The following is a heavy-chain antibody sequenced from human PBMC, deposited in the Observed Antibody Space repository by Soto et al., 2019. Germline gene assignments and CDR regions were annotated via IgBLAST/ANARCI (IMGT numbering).Heavy chain of an antibody. J-gene: IGHJ4*02. CDR1: GGSISSSNW. V-gene: IGHV4-4*02. CDR2: IYHSGST. CDR3: ERVVGWTGYDY. Sequence: SETLSLTCAVSGGSISSSNWWSWVRQPPGKGLEWIGEIYHSGSTNYNPSLKSRVTMSVDKSDNQFSLQLSSVTAADTAVYFGERVVGWTGYDYWGQGTLVTVSS. D-gene: IGHD3-9*01.